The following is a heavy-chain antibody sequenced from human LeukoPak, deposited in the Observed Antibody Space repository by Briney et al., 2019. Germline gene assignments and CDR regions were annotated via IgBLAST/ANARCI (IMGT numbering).Heavy chain of an antibody. CDR3: AKGVGAYPDAFDI. D-gene: IGHD1-26*01. CDR2: ISGSGGST. CDR1: GFTFSSYA. V-gene: IGHV3-23*01. Sequence: GGSLRLSCAASGFTFSSYAMSWARQAPGKGLEWVSAISGSGGSTYYADSVKGRFTISRDNSKNTLYLQMNSLRAEDTAVYYCAKGVGAYPDAFDIWGQGTMVTVSS. J-gene: IGHJ3*02.